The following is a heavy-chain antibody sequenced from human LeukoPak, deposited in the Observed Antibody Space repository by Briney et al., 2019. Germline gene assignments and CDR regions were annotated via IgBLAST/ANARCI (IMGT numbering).Heavy chain of an antibody. CDR3: ARSAPPDDAFDI. Sequence: ATVKVSCKASGYTFTSYDINWVRQATGQGLEWMGWMNPNSGNTGYAQKLQGRVTMTRNTSISTAYMELSSLRSEDTAVYYCARSAPPDDAFDIWGQGTMVTVSS. J-gene: IGHJ3*02. V-gene: IGHV1-8*01. CDR2: MNPNSGNT. D-gene: IGHD1-14*01. CDR1: GYTFTSYD.